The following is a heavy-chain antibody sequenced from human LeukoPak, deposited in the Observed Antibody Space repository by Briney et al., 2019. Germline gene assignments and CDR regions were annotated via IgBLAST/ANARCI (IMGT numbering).Heavy chain of an antibody. CDR2: IYYSGST. J-gene: IGHJ3*02. D-gene: IGHD5-12*01. V-gene: IGHV4-39*07. CDR3: ARASSGYDYAFDT. Sequence: SETLSLTCTVSGGSISSSSYYWGWIRQPPGKGLEWIGSIYYSGSTYYNPSLKSRVTISVDTSKNQFSLKLSSVTAADTAVYYCARASSGYDYAFDTWGQGTMVTVSS. CDR1: GGSISSSSYY.